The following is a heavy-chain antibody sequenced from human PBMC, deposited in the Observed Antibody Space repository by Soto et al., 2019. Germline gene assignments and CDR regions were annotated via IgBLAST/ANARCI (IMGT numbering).Heavy chain of an antibody. CDR3: VRHLRITVPRQHDYYFDT. CDR1: GASISSRNYY. D-gene: IGHD4-17*01. CDR2: IFYSGST. V-gene: IGHV4-39*01. Sequence: PSETLSLTCNVSGASISSRNYYWGWIRQSPGKGLEWFGSIFYSGSTYYNPSLKSRITISILTSQNQFSLRLTSVTAADTAVYYCVRHLRITVPRQHDYYFDTWGQGNLVTGS. J-gene: IGHJ4*02.